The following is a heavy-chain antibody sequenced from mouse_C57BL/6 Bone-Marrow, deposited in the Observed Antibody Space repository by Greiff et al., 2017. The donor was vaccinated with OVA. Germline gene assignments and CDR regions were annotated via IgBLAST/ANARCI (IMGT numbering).Heavy chain of an antibody. CDR2: ISSGSSTI. V-gene: IGHV5-17*01. J-gene: IGHJ4*01. Sequence: VQLKESGGGLVKPGGSLKLSCAASGFTFSDYGMHWVRQAPEKGLEWVAYISSGSSTIYYADTVKGRFTISRDNAKNTLFLQMTSLRSEDTAMYYCARLDGSLYYYAMDYWGQGTSVTVSS. D-gene: IGHD6-5*01. CDR1: GFTFSDYG. CDR3: ARLDGSLYYYAMDY.